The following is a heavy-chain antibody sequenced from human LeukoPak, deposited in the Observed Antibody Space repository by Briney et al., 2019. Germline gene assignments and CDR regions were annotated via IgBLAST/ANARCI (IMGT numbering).Heavy chain of an antibody. Sequence: SETLSLTCTVSGYSISSGYYWGWIRQPPGKGLEWIGSIYHRGSTYYNPSLKSRVTISVDTSKNQFSLKLSSVTAADTAVYYCARVEYSGYDYRGAFDIWGQGTMVTVSS. D-gene: IGHD5-12*01. CDR2: IYHRGST. CDR3: ARVEYSGYDYRGAFDI. V-gene: IGHV4-38-2*02. J-gene: IGHJ3*02. CDR1: GYSISSGYY.